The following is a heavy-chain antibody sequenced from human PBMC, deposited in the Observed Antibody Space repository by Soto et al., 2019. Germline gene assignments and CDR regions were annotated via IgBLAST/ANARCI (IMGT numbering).Heavy chain of an antibody. J-gene: IGHJ4*02. D-gene: IGHD6-13*01. V-gene: IGHV3-33*01. Sequence: QVQLVESGGGVVQPGRSLRLSCAASGFTFSRYGMHWVRQAPGKGLEWVAVIRYDGSNKYYADSVKGRFTISRDNPKNTLYLQMSSLRAEDTAIYYCARDVGSQQVDRSPLDYWGKGTLVTVSS. CDR2: IRYDGSNK. CDR3: ARDVGSQQVDRSPLDY. CDR1: GFTFSRYG.